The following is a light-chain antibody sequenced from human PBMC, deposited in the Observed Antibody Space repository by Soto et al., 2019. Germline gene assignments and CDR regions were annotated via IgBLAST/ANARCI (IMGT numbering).Light chain of an antibody. J-gene: IGKJ3*01. Sequence: EIVMTQSPATLSVSPGERATLSCRASQSVSTKLAWYRHKPGQAPRLLIYGASTRATGIPARFSCSGSGTEFTLTINSLQSEDFAVYYCQQYKNWPHFTFGPGTTVDIK. V-gene: IGKV3-15*01. CDR2: GAS. CDR3: QQYKNWPHFT. CDR1: QSVSTK.